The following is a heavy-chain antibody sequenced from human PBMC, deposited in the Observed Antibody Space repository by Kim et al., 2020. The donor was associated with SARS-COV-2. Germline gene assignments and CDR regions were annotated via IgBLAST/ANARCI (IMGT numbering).Heavy chain of an antibody. CDR3: ARHRRGYYDILTGYGPPPDNWFDP. CDR1: GGSISSSSYY. CDR2: MYYSGST. D-gene: IGHD3-9*01. Sequence: SETLSLTCTVSGGSISSSSYYWGWIRQPSGKGLEWIGSMYYSGSTYYNPSLKSRVTISVDTSKNQFSLKLSSVTAADTAVYYCARHRRGYYDILTGYGPPPDNWFDPWGQGTLVTVSS. V-gene: IGHV4-39*01. J-gene: IGHJ5*02.